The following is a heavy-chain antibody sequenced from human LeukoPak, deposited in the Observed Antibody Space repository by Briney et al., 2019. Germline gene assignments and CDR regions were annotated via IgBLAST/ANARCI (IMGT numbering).Heavy chain of an antibody. Sequence: PSETLSLTCTVSGGSIRGYYWSWIRQPPGKGLEWIGYIYYSGSTTYNPSLKSRVTISVDTSKDQFSLKLTSVTAADTAVYYCARGSHYGDPILWGQGTLVTVSS. D-gene: IGHD4-17*01. CDR3: ARGSHYGDPIL. J-gene: IGHJ4*02. CDR2: IYYSGST. CDR1: GGSIRGYY. V-gene: IGHV4-59*01.